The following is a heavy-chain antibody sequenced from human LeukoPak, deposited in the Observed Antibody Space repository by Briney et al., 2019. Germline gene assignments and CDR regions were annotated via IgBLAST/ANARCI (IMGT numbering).Heavy chain of an antibody. J-gene: IGHJ4*02. CDR2: MSPDSGGT. CDR1: GYTFTAYN. CDR3: VRDLYTAAASPDY. Sequence: GASVKVSCKASGYTFTAYNMHWVRQAPGQGPEWVGWMSPDSGGTNYAQKFQGRVTMTRDTSITTAYMELTRLTSDDTAVYYCVRDLYTAAASPDYWGQGTLVTVSS. D-gene: IGHD6-13*01. V-gene: IGHV1-2*02.